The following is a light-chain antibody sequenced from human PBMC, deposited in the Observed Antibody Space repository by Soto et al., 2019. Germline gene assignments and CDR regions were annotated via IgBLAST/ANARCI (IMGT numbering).Light chain of an antibody. Sequence: EIVLTQSPGTLSLSPGERATLSCRASQSVSSSYLAWYQQKPGQAPRLLIYGASSRATGIPDRFSGSGSGTDFTLTISRLEPEDFAVDYCQHYGSSLPYTFGQGTKLEIK. CDR1: QSVSSSY. CDR3: QHYGSSLPYT. CDR2: GAS. J-gene: IGKJ2*01. V-gene: IGKV3-20*01.